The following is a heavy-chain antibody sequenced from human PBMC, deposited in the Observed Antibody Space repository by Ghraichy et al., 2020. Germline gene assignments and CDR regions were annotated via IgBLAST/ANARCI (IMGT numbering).Heavy chain of an antibody. J-gene: IGHJ4*02. CDR1: GFSFGDYY. D-gene: IGHD3-16*01. V-gene: IGHV3-11*06. Sequence: GGSLRLSCAASGFSFGDYYMSWIRQAPGKGLEWLSYISSSSTYTKYADSVKGRFSVSRDNANNSLYLQMNSLRAEDTAVYYCARVAYADSPAPRPHYWGQGTLVTVSS. CDR3: ARVAYADSPAPRPHY. CDR2: ISSSSTYT.